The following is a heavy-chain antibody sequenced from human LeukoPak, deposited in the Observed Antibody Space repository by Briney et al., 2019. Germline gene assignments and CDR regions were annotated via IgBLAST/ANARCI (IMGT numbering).Heavy chain of an antibody. CDR3: ARVKGTWGPDY. J-gene: IGHJ4*02. Sequence: ASVKVSCKASGGTFSSYAISWVRQAPGQGLEWMGGIIPIFGTANYAQKFQGRVTMTTDTSTSTAYMELRSLRSDDTAVYYCARVKGTWGPDYWGQGTLVTVSS. CDR2: IIPIFGTA. D-gene: IGHD3-16*01. V-gene: IGHV1-69*05. CDR1: GGTFSSYA.